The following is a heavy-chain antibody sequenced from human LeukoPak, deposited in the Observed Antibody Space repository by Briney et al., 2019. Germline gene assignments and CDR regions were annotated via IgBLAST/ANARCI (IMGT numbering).Heavy chain of an antibody. CDR3: ARGGYYGSGNDFRFDP. CDR1: GGSFSAYY. J-gene: IGHJ5*02. D-gene: IGHD3-10*01. V-gene: IGHV4-34*01. CDR2: INHSGST. Sequence: SSETLSLTCAVYGGSFSAYYWSWIRQPPGKGLEWIGEINHSGSTNYNPSLKSRVTISVETSKNQFSLKLKSVTAADTAVYYCARGGYYGSGNDFRFDPWGQGTLVTVSS.